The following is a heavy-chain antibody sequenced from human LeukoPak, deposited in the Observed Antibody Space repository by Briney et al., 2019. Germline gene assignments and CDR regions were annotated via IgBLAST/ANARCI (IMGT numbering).Heavy chain of an antibody. V-gene: IGHV1-69*13. CDR1: GGTFSSYA. Sequence: SVKVSCKASGGTFSSYAISWVRQAPGQGLEWMGGIIPIFGTANYAQKFQGRVTITADESTSTAYMELSSLRSEDTAVYYCARQDCTHGVCFSYYYFYMDVWGKGTTVTVSS. D-gene: IGHD2-8*01. CDR2: IIPIFGTA. J-gene: IGHJ6*03. CDR3: ARQDCTHGVCFSYYYFYMDV.